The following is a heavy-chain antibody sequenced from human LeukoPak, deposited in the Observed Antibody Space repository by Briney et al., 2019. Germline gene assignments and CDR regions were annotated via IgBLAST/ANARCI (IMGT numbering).Heavy chain of an antibody. Sequence: GGSLRLSCAASGFTFSSYAMHWVRQAPGKGLEWVAVISYDGSNKYYADSVKGRFTISRDNFKNTLYLQMNSLRAEDTAVYYCARAMGIAAAGITFDYWGQGTLVTVSS. J-gene: IGHJ4*02. CDR1: GFTFSSYA. V-gene: IGHV3-30*04. CDR2: ISYDGSNK. D-gene: IGHD6-13*01. CDR3: ARAMGIAAAGITFDY.